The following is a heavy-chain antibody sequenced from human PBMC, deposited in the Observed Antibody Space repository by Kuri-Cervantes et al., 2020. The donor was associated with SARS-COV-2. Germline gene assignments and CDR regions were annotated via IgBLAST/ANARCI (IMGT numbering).Heavy chain of an antibody. CDR1: GESFIGYY. J-gene: IGHJ4*02. CDR2: INHSGST. Sequence: SETLSLTCAVYGESFIGYYWSWVRQPLGKGLEWIGDINHSGSTNYNPSLKSRVTISLDTSTNQFSLKLSSVTAADTAVYYCARVFTASFDFWGQGTLVTVSS. CDR3: ARVFTASFDF. V-gene: IGHV4-34*01.